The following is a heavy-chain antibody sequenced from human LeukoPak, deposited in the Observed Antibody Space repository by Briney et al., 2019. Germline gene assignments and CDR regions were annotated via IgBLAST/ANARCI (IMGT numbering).Heavy chain of an antibody. CDR3: AKDAVKMNGLYDWFDA. V-gene: IGHV3-23*03. CDR2: IGGGDT. J-gene: IGHJ5*02. CDR1: GFTFSSSW. Sequence: PGGSLRLSCVASGFTFSSSWMSWVRQAPGKGLEWVSSIGGGDTYYADSVKGRFSISRDDAKSTVYLQMNSLRAADTAIYYCAKDAVKMNGLYDWFDAWGQGTLVTVSS. D-gene: IGHD6-19*01.